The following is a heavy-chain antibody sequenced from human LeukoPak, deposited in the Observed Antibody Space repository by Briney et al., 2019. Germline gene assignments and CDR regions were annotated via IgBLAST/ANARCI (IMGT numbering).Heavy chain of an antibody. CDR1: GGSFSGYY. D-gene: IGHD6-19*01. CDR2: INHSGST. J-gene: IGHJ2*01. CDR3: ARGPTAVAGWKYFDL. V-gene: IGHV4-34*01. Sequence: SETLSLTCAVCGGSFSGYYWSWIRQPPGEGLEWSGEINHSGSTNYNPSLKSRVTISVDTSMNQFSLKRSSVTAADTAVYYCARGPTAVAGWKYFDLWGRGTLVTVSS.